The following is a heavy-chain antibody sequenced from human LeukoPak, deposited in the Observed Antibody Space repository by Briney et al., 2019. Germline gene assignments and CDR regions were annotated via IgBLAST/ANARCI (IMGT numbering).Heavy chain of an antibody. V-gene: IGHV3-30*02. CDR3: AKDLPCSSTSCYGGLYGMDV. Sequence: PGGSLRLSCAASGFTFSSYGMHWVRQAPGKGLEWVAVIWYDGSNKYYADSVKGRFTISRDNSKNTLYLQMNSLRAEDTAVYYCAKDLPCSSTSCYGGLYGMDVWGQGTTVTVSS. D-gene: IGHD2-2*01. CDR1: GFTFSSYG. CDR2: IWYDGSNK. J-gene: IGHJ6*02.